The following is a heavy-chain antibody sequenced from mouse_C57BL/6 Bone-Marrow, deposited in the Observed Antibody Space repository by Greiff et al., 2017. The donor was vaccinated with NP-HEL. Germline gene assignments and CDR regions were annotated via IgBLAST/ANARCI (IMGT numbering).Heavy chain of an antibody. CDR1: GYTFTSYW. J-gene: IGHJ4*01. Sequence: QVQLQQPGAELVKPGASVKLSCKASGYTFTSYWMQWVKQRPGQGLEWIGEIDPSASYTNYNQKFQGKATLTVDTSSSTAYMQLSSLTSEDSAVYYCAREGTYYYGSSYVLYYYAMDYWGQGTSVTVSS. CDR2: IDPSASYT. D-gene: IGHD1-1*01. CDR3: AREGTYYYGSSYVLYYYAMDY. V-gene: IGHV1-50*01.